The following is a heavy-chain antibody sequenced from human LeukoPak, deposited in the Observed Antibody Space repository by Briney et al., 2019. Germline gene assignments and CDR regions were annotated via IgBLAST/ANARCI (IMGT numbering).Heavy chain of an antibody. CDR1: GFTFSSYA. V-gene: IGHV3-23*01. CDR2: ISGSGGST. J-gene: IGHJ4*02. D-gene: IGHD6-13*01. Sequence: GGSLRLSCAASGFTFSSYAMSWVRQAPGKGLEWVSAISGSGGSTYYADSVKGRFTISRDNSKNTLYLQMNSLRAEDTAVYYCAKDSSYSSSPGAFDYWGQGTLVTVSS. CDR3: AKDSSYSSSPGAFDY.